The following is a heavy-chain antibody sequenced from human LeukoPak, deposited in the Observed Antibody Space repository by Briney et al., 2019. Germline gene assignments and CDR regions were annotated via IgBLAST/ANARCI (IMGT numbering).Heavy chain of an antibody. Sequence: PGGSLRLSCAASGFTFSSYWMSWVRQAPGKGLEWVSAMSGSSGSTYYADSVKGRFTISRDNSKNTLYLQMNSLRAEDSALYYCAKVRVGTSDCFDYWGQGTLVTVSS. CDR1: GFTFSSYW. CDR2: MSGSSGST. CDR3: AKVRVGTSDCFDY. V-gene: IGHV3-23*01. D-gene: IGHD5-12*01. J-gene: IGHJ4*02.